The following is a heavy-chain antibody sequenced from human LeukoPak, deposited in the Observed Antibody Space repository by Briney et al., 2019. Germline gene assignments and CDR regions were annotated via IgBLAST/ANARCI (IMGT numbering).Heavy chain of an antibody. CDR1: GGSISNSNYY. CDR3: ARGRDIVVVVAAAHFDY. CDR2: IHYSEGT. J-gene: IGHJ4*02. V-gene: IGHV4-39*07. Sequence: PSETLFLTCTVSGGSISNSNYYWGWIRQPPGKGLEWIGSIHYSEGTYYNPPLKSRVTISVDTSKNQVSLKLTSVTAADTAVYYCARGRDIVVVVAAAHFDYWGQGTLVTVSS. D-gene: IGHD2-15*01.